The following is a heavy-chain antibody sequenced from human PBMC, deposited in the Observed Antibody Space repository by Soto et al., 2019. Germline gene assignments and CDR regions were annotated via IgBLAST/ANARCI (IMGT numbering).Heavy chain of an antibody. D-gene: IGHD1-7*01. CDR2: IIPIFGTA. V-gene: IGHV1-69*13. Sequence: ASVKVSCKASGGTFSSYAISWVRQAPGQGLEWMGGIIPIFGTANYAQKFQGRVTITADESTSTAYMELSSLRSEDTAVYYCARETGITGTRWFDPWGQGTLVTVSS. CDR1: GGTFSSYA. CDR3: ARETGITGTRWFDP. J-gene: IGHJ5*02.